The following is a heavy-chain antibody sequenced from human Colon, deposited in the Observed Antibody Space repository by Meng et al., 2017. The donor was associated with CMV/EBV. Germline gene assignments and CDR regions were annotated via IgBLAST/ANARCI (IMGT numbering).Heavy chain of an antibody. CDR2: NNPNTGDT. CDR3: NWFDP. J-gene: IGHJ5*02. Sequence: ASVKVSCKASGYTFTGYYMHWVRQAPGQGLEWMGYNNPNTGDTHYAQKFQGRVTMARDTSISTATYYCARILTVVVVAATSNWFDPWGQGTLVTVSS. V-gene: IGHV1-2*02. CDR1: GYTFTGYY. D-gene: IGHD2-15*01.